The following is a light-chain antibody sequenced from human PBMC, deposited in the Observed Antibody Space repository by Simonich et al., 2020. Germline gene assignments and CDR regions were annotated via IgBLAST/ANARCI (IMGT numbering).Light chain of an antibody. CDR1: QRVLYRTNNNNY. CDR3: QQYYSTPLT. V-gene: IGKV4-1*01. J-gene: IGKJ4*01. Sequence: DIVMTQSPDSLAVALGERAPITCNTSQRVLYRTNNNNYLAWYQQKPGQPHKLLIYWASTRESGVPDLFSGSGSGTDFTLTISSLQAEDVAVYYCQQYYSTPLTFGGGTKVEIK. CDR2: WAS.